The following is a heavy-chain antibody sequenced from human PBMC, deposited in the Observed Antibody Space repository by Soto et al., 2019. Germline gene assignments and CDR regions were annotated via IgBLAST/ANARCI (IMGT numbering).Heavy chain of an antibody. CDR1: GYTLTRYG. Sequence: QVHLVQSGAEVKKPGASVKVSCKASGYTLTRYGITWVRQAPGQGLEWMGSISAYNANTNYAQKLQGRPTMPTDPSTSTAYMELRSLTSDDTAVYYCAREVFRYFDLWGRGTLVSVSS. CDR3: AREVFRYFDL. V-gene: IGHV1-18*01. CDR2: ISAYNANT. J-gene: IGHJ2*01. D-gene: IGHD1-20*01.